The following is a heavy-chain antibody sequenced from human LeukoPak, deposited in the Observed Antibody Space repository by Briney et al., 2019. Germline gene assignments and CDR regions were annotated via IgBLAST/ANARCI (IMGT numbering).Heavy chain of an antibody. V-gene: IGHV3-30*02. CDR2: IRYDGSNK. CDR3: ARDNIRPGIGAAFFDY. CDR1: GFTFSSYG. D-gene: IGHD6-13*01. Sequence: GGSLRLSCAASGFTFSSYGMHWVRQAPGKGLEWVAFIRYDGSNKYYADSVKGRFTISRDNSKNTLYLQMNSLRDEDTAVYYCARDNIRPGIGAAFFDYWGQGTLVTVSS. J-gene: IGHJ4*02.